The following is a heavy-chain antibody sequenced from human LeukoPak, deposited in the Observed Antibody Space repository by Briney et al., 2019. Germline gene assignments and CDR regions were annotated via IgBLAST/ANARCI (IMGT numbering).Heavy chain of an antibody. CDR2: IGTAGDT. V-gene: IGHV3-13*04. Sequence: GGPLRLSCAASGFTFSSYDMHWVRQAAGTGLEWVSAIGTAGDTYYPGSVRGRFTISRENAKNSLYLQMNSLRAGDTAVYYCARGSGQNFDYWGQGTLVTVSS. CDR3: ARGSGQNFDY. D-gene: IGHD3-10*01. CDR1: GFTFSSYD. J-gene: IGHJ4*02.